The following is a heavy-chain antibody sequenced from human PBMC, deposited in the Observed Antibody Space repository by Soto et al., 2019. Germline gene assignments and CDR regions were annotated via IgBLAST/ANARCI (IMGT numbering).Heavy chain of an antibody. D-gene: IGHD6-13*01. CDR1: GGSFSGYY. CDR3: ARGRSSSLDY. Sequence: QVQLQQWGAGLLKPSETLSLTCAVYGGSFSGYYWSWIRQPPGKGLEWIGEINHSGSTNYNPSLKSRVNISVDTSKNQFSLKLSSVTAADTAVYYCARGRSSSLDYWGQGTLVTVSS. V-gene: IGHV4-34*01. J-gene: IGHJ4*02. CDR2: INHSGST.